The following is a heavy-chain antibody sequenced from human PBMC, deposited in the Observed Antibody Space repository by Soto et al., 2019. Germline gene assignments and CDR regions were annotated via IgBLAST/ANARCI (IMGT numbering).Heavy chain of an antibody. V-gene: IGHV4-30-4*01. Sequence: QVQLQESGPGLVKSSQTLSLTCTVSGGSISRGYYYWSWIRQHPGKGLEWIAYIYYNGTTSYNPSLKSRVTVSRETSRNQSARDLTSVTAADTAVYYCARRPAAGPVDYWGQGTLVTVAP. CDR3: ARRPAAGPVDY. J-gene: IGHJ4*02. CDR1: GGSISRGYYY. D-gene: IGHD6-13*01. CDR2: IYYNGTT.